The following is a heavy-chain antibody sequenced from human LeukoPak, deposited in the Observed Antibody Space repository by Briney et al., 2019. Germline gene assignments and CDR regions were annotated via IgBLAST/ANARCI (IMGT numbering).Heavy chain of an antibody. D-gene: IGHD5-12*01. CDR1: GGSISSCY. CDR3: ARSGYSGYDWGVFDY. Sequence: QASETLSLTCTVSGGSISSCYWSWIRQPPGKGLEWIGYIYYSGSTNYNPSLKSRVTISVDTSKNQVSLKLSSVTAADTAVYYCARSGYSGYDWGVFDYWGQGTLVTVSS. CDR2: IYYSGST. V-gene: IGHV4-59*08. J-gene: IGHJ4*02.